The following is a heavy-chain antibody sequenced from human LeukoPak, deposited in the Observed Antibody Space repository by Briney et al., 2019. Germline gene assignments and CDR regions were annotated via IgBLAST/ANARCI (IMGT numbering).Heavy chain of an antibody. CDR1: GYTFTSYG. Sequence: VASVKVSCKTSGYTFTSYGMHWVRQAPGQSLEWMGWINGGNGNTKYSEKFQGRVTIIRDTSASTAYMELSSLRSEDTAVYYCARVPLHDDSGHYYPHWGQGTLVPSPQ. CDR3: ARVPLHDDSGHYYPH. J-gene: IGHJ1*01. D-gene: IGHD3-22*01. V-gene: IGHV1-3*01. CDR2: INGGNGNT.